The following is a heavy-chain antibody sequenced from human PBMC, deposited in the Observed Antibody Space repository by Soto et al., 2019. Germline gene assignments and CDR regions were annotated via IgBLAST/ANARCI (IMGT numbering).Heavy chain of an antibody. CDR2: IYYSGST. Sequence: QVQLQESGPGLVKPSETLSLTCTVSGGSVSSGSYNWSWIRQPPGKGLEWIWYIYYSGSTNYNPSLKSRVTIPVDTSKNQFSLKLSSVTAADTAVYYCARVSMVRGVIFWFDPWGQGTLVTVSS. CDR3: ARVSMVRGVIFWFDP. CDR1: GGSVSSGSYN. V-gene: IGHV4-61*01. J-gene: IGHJ5*02. D-gene: IGHD3-10*01.